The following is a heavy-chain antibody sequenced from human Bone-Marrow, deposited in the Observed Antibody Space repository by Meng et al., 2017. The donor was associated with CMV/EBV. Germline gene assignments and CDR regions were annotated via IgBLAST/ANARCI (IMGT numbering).Heavy chain of an antibody. J-gene: IGHJ6*02. V-gene: IGHV4-39*07. D-gene: IGHD2-2*01. CDR1: GGSISSSSYY. Sequence: GSLRLSCTVSGGSISSSSYYWGWIRQPPGKGLEWIGSIYYSGSTYYNPSLKSRVTISVDTSKNQFSLKLSSVTAADTAVYYCARGYCSSTSCYNYYYYYGMDVWGQGTTVAVSS. CDR3: ARGYCSSTSCYNYYYYYGMDV. CDR2: IYYSGST.